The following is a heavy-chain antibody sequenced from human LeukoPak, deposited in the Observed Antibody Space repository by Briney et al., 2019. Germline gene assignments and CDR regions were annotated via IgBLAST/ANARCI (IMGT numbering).Heavy chain of an antibody. D-gene: IGHD3-10*01. CDR1: GFTFSSYA. CDR2: ISGSGGST. CDR3: ARSPITMVRGVILLPDY. Sequence: GGSLRLSCAASGFTFSSYAMSWVRQAPGKGLEWVSAISGSGGSTYYADSVKGRFTISRDNSKNTLYLQMNSLRAEDTAVYYCARSPITMVRGVILLPDYWGQGTLVTVSS. J-gene: IGHJ4*02. V-gene: IGHV3-23*01.